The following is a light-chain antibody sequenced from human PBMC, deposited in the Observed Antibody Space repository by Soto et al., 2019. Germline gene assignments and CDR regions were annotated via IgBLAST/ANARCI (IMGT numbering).Light chain of an antibody. CDR2: DAS. Sequence: EIVLTQSPATLSLSPGERATLSCRASQSVSSYLAWYQQKPGQAPRLLIYDASNRATGIPAGFSGSGSGTAFTLTTSSLEPEDFAVYDWQQCSNWPTFGGGTKVEIK. CDR3: QQCSNWPT. J-gene: IGKJ4*01. CDR1: QSVSSY. V-gene: IGKV3-11*01.